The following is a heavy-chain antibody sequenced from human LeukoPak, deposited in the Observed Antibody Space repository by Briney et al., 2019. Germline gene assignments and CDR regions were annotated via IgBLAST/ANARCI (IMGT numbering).Heavy chain of an antibody. D-gene: IGHD6-13*01. CDR1: GFIFSSIV. CDR2: ISYDGSDK. CDR3: ARDSSSWGSGFDY. V-gene: IGHV3-30-3*01. Sequence: GGSLRLSCAASGFIFSSIVMHWVRQAPGKGLKWVALISYDGSDKYYADSVKGRFTISRDNSKSTLYLQMNSLRAEDTAVYHRARDSSSWGSGFDYWGQGTLVTVSS. J-gene: IGHJ4*02.